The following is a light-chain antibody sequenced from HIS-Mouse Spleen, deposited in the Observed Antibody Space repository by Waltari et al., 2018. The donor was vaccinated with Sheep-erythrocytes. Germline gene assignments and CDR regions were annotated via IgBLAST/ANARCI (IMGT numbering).Light chain of an antibody. V-gene: IGLV2-11*01. CDR3: CSYAGSYNHV. CDR1: TSDVGGYTY. Sequence: QSALPQPPSLSGSLGQSVPISCTGTTSDVGGYTYVSWSQQHPGKAPKLMIYDVSKRPSGVPDRFSGSKSGNTASLTISGLQAEDEADYYCCSYAGSYNHVFATGTKVTVL. CDR2: DVS. J-gene: IGLJ1*01.